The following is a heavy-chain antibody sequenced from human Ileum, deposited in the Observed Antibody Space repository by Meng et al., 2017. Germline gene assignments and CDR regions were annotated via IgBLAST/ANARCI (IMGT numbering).Heavy chain of an antibody. D-gene: IGHD3/OR15-3a*01. J-gene: IGHJ4*02. Sequence: GESLKISCAASGFTFSDYAMHWVRQAPGKGLEWVAIISYDGSKKYYAESVKGRFTISRDNSKNTLYLQMNSLRPEDTAVYYCARDREDCFDYWGQGTRVTGAS. CDR2: ISYDGSKK. CDR3: ARDREDCFDY. CDR1: GFTFSDYA. V-gene: IGHV3-30*04.